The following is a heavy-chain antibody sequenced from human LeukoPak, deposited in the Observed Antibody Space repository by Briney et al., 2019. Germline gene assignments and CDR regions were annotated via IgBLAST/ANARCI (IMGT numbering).Heavy chain of an antibody. CDR3: ALTRRIQLRNLDYGMDV. V-gene: IGHV1-8*01. CDR2: MNPNSGNT. Sequence: GASVKVSCKASGYTFTSYDINWVRQATGQGLEWMGWMNPNSGNTGYAQKFQGRVTMTRNTSISTAYMELSSLRSEDTAVYYCALTRRIQLRNLDYGMDVWGQGTTVTVSS. D-gene: IGHD5-18*01. J-gene: IGHJ6*02. CDR1: GYTFTSYD.